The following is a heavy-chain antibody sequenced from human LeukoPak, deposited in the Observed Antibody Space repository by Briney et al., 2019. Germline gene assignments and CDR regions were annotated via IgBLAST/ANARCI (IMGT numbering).Heavy chain of an antibody. J-gene: IGHJ5*02. V-gene: IGHV1-69*04. CDR3: ARDNMLRGVVHWFDP. CDR2: IIPILGVP. CDR1: GGTFSSYG. Sequence: SVKVSCKASGGTFSSYGFSWMRQAPGQGLEWMGRIIPILGVPNYAQMLQGRVTITADISTSTAYMELSSLRSEDTAVYFCARDNMLRGVVHWFDPWGQGTLVTVST. D-gene: IGHD3-10*01.